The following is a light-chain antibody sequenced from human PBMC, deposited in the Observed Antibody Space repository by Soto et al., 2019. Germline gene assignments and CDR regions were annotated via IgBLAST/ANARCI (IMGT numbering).Light chain of an antibody. Sequence: DIQMTQSPSSLSASVGDRVTITCQASQDISNYVSWYQQKPGKAPKLLIYDASNLEAGVPSRFGGSGSGTDFTFTISSLHPEDVATYYCQQYDYLPFTFGPGTKVDFK. CDR3: QQYDYLPFT. J-gene: IGKJ3*01. CDR2: DAS. CDR1: QDISNY. V-gene: IGKV1-33*01.